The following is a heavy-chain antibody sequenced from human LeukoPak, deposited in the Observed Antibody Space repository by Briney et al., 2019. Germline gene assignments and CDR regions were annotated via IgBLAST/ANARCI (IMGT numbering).Heavy chain of an antibody. CDR2: IRYDGSNK. V-gene: IGHV3-30*02. CDR1: GFTFSSYG. D-gene: IGHD3-22*01. CDR3: TKEFDSSAYYGSFDY. J-gene: IGHJ4*02. Sequence: GSLRLSCAASGFTFSSYGMHWVRQAPGKGLEWVAFIRYDGSNKYYADSVKGRFTISRDNSKNTLYLQMNSLRAEDTAVYYCTKEFDSSAYYGSFDYWGQGTLVTVSS.